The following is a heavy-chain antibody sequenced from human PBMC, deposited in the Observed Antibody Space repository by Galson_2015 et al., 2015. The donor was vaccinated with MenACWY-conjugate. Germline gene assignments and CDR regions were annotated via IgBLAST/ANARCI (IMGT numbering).Heavy chain of an antibody. CDR3: ASELGLRSGSYHFDY. J-gene: IGHJ4*02. V-gene: IGHV3-21*01. Sequence: SLRLSCAASGFTFSTYGMNWVRQAPGKGLEGVSCISSSDSYIYYADSVEGRFTISRDNAKNSLYLQMDSLRAEDTAVYYCASELGLRSGSYHFDYWGQGTLVTVSS. CDR2: ISSSDSYI. D-gene: IGHD1-26*01. CDR1: GFTFSTYG.